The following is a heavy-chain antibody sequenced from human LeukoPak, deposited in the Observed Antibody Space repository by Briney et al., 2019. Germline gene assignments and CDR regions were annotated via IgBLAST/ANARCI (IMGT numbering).Heavy chain of an antibody. Sequence: EASVKVSCKASGYTFTSYYMHWVRQAPGQGLEWVGIINPGDGGTSYAQKFQGRATMSRDTSTSTLYMELSSLRSEDTALYYCAREPRKDGHNGMDVWGQGTTVTVSS. V-gene: IGHV1-46*01. CDR2: INPGDGGT. D-gene: IGHD5-24*01. J-gene: IGHJ6*02. CDR1: GYTFTSYY. CDR3: AREPRKDGHNGMDV.